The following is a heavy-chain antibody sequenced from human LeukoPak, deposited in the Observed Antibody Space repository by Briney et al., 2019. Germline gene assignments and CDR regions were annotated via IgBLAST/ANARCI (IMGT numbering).Heavy chain of an antibody. D-gene: IGHD3-10*01. J-gene: IGHJ3*02. CDR2: IYSGGST. V-gene: IGHV3-66*01. CDR1: GFTVSSNY. Sequence: GSLRLSCAASGFTVSSNYMSWVRQAPGKGLEWVSVIYSGGSTYYADSVKGRFTISRDNSKNTLYLQMNSLRAEDTAVYYCARDRNRVGIYGSGSYLTDAFDIWGQGTMVTVSS. CDR3: ARDRNRVGIYGSGSYLTDAFDI.